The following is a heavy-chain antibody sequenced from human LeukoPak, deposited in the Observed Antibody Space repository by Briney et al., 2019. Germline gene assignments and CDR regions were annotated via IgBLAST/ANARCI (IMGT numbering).Heavy chain of an antibody. Sequence: ASVKVSCKASGYIFTTYAMHWVRQAPGQSLEWMGWINAGTGNTKYSQKFQGRVTITRDTSANIAYMELSSLRSEDTAVYYCATTVSAGTYRYFQHWARAPWSPSPQ. CDR2: INAGTGNT. CDR1: GYIFTTYA. V-gene: IGHV1-3*01. J-gene: IGHJ1*01. CDR3: ATTVSAGTYRYFQH. D-gene: IGHD6-13*01.